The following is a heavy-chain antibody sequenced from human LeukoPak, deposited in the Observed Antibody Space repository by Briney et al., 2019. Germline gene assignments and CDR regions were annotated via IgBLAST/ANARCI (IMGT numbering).Heavy chain of an antibody. D-gene: IGHD1-26*01. CDR1: GGSINSGAYY. Sequence: SETLSLTCSVSGGSINSGAYYWGWIRQPPGKGLEWTGSIYYTGSTYCNPSLKSRVSISVDTSKNQFSLKLSSVTAADTAVYYCARMGDFNGFYWGQGTLVTVSS. J-gene: IGHJ4*02. CDR3: ARMGDFNGFY. V-gene: IGHV4-30-4*01. CDR2: IYYTGST.